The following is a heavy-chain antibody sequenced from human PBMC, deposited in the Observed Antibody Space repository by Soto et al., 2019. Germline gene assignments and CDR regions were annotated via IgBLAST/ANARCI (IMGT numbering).Heavy chain of an antibody. CDR3: SRDAWGGP. V-gene: IGHV3-11*01. Sequence: GGSLRLSCAASGFNFDDYYVSWIRQAPGKGLEWVADINSDGTTTHYADSVKGRFTISRDNAKKSVYLQMISLRVDDTAVYYCSRDAWGGPSGQGTMVTVSS. CDR1: GFNFDDYY. J-gene: IGHJ5*02. D-gene: IGHD3-10*01. CDR2: INSDGTTT.